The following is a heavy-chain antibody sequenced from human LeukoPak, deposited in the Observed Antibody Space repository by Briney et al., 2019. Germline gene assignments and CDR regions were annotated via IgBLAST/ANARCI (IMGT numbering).Heavy chain of an antibody. CDR2: INWNSGSR. CDR3: AKVLGPNLTGHIMDV. Sequence: PGGSLRLSCVASGFTFDDHAMHWVRQAPGKGLEWVSGINWNSGSRGYADSVRGRFTISRDNAKNSLYLQMNGLRPEDAALYYCAKVLGPNLTGHIMDVWGKGTTVTVSS. V-gene: IGHV3-9*01. J-gene: IGHJ6*03. CDR1: GFTFDDHA. D-gene: IGHD3-9*01.